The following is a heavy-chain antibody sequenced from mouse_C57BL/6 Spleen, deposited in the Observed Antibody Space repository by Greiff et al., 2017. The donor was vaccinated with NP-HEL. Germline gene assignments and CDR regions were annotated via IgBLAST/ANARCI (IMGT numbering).Heavy chain of an antibody. V-gene: IGHV1-55*01. CDR3: ARSGYGNYYFDY. D-gene: IGHD2-1*01. CDR2: IYPGSGST. J-gene: IGHJ2*01. CDR1: GYTFTIYW. Sequence: QVQLQQPGAELVKPGASVKMSCKASGYTFTIYWITWVKQRPGQGLEWIGDIYPGSGSTNYNEKFKSKATLTVDTSSSTASMQLSSLTSEDSAVYYCARSGYGNYYFDYWGQGTTLTVSS.